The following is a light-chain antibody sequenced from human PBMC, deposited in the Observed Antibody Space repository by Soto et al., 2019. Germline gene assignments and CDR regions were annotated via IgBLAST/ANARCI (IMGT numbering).Light chain of an antibody. V-gene: IGLV2-14*01. J-gene: IGLJ1*01. CDR3: SSYTSSSTPRYV. CDR1: SSDVGGYNY. CDR2: EVS. Sequence: LTQPASVSGSPGQSITISCTGTSSDVGGYNYVSWYQQHPGKAPKLMIYEVSNRPSGVSNRFSGSKSGNTASLTISGLQAEDEADYYCSSYTSSSTPRYVFGTGTKVTV.